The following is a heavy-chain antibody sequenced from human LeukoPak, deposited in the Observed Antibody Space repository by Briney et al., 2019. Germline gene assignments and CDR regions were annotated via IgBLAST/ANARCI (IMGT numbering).Heavy chain of an antibody. J-gene: IGHJ3*02. CDR3: ARDGAGPGRAFDI. V-gene: IGHV3-21*01. Sequence: GGSLTLSCAASGFTFSSYSMNWVRQAPGKGLEWVSSISSSSSYIYYADSVKGRSTTSRDNAKNSLYLQMNSLRAEDTAVYYCARDGAGPGRAFDIWGQGTMVTVSS. CDR1: GFTFSSYS. CDR2: ISSSSSYI.